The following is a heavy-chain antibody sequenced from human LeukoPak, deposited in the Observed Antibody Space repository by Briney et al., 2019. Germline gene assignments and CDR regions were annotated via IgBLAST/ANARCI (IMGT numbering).Heavy chain of an antibody. V-gene: IGHV4-31*03. CDR3: ARVGGGQLWLVDY. Sequence: SETLSLTCTVSGGSISSGDYYWSWIRQHPGKGLEWIGYIYYSGSTYYNPSLESRVTISVDTSKNQFSLKLSSVTAADTAVYYCARVGGGQLWLVDYWGQGTLVTVSS. CDR2: IYYSGST. CDR1: GGSISSGDYY. J-gene: IGHJ4*02. D-gene: IGHD5-18*01.